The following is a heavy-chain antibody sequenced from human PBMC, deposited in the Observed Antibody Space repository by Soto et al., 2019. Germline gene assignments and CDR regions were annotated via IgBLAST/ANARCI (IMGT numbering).Heavy chain of an antibody. CDR1: GGSINGYY. CDR2: FHFSGST. CDR3: ARAIGYSYGYDDFFDN. V-gene: IGHV4-59*01. Sequence: QVQLQESGPGLVKPSETLSLTCIVSGGSINGYYWTWLRQSPTNGLEWIGYFHFSGSTKYNPSLESRLTISADTSKNQISLTLSSVTAADTAVYYCARAIGYSYGYDDFFDNWGQGTLANVSS. J-gene: IGHJ4*01. D-gene: IGHD5-18*01.